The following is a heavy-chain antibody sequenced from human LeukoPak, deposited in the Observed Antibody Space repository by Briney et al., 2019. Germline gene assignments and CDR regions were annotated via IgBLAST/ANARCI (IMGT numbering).Heavy chain of an antibody. Sequence: GGSLRLSCAASGLTFSSYAMNWVRQAPGKGLEWVSTISYSGGSTYYVDSVKGRFTISRDNSKNTLYLQMNSLRAEDTAVYYCANRAAGTYWGQGTLVTVSS. CDR1: GLTFSSYA. CDR2: ISYSGGST. J-gene: IGHJ4*02. V-gene: IGHV3-23*01. CDR3: ANRAAGTY. D-gene: IGHD6-13*01.